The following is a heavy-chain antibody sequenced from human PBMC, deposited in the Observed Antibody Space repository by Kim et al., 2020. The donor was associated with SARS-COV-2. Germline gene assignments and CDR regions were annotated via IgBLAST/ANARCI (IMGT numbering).Heavy chain of an antibody. CDR2: INSDGSNT. CDR3: ARDSRGVQTSN. V-gene: IGHV3-74*01. Sequence: GGSLRLSCGASGFTFSSSWMHWVRQAPGKGLVWVSRINSDGSNTNYADSVKGRLTISRDNAKNTLYLQMNSLRGEDTAVYHCARDSRGVQTSNWGQGTM. D-gene: IGHD2-2*01. J-gene: IGHJ4*02. CDR1: GFTFSSSW.